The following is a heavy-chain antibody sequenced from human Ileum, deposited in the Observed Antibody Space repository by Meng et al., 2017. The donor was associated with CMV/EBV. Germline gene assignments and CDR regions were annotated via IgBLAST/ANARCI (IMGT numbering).Heavy chain of an antibody. D-gene: IGHD7-27*01. V-gene: IGHV1-18*01. CDR1: GYTFTNYG. CDR2: ISDYNGHA. Sequence: ASVKVSCKTSGYTFTNYGITWVRQAPGQGLEWMGWISDYNGHADFAEKFQGRVSMTTDTSASTAYMELRSLRSDDAAVYYCARARVNWGSDAFDIWGQGTMVTVSS. J-gene: IGHJ3*02. CDR3: ARARVNWGSDAFDI.